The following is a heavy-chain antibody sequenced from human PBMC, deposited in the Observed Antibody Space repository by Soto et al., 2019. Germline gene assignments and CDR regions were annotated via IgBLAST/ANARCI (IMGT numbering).Heavy chain of an antibody. CDR3: ARGYSSSFDY. D-gene: IGHD3-22*01. Sequence: SETLSLTCTVSGGSISSYYGSWIRQPPGKGLEWIGYIYYSGSTNYNPSLKSRVTISVDTSKNQFSLKLSSVTAADTAVYYCARGYSSSFDYWGQGTLVTVSS. CDR1: GGSISSYY. CDR2: IYYSGST. J-gene: IGHJ4*02. V-gene: IGHV4-59*01.